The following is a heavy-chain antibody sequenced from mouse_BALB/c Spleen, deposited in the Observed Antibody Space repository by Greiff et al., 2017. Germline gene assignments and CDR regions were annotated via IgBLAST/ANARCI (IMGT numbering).Heavy chain of an antibody. D-gene: IGHD1-1*01. J-gene: IGHJ3*01. CDR1: GFNIKDTY. Sequence: EVQLQQSGAELVKPGASVKLSCTASGFNIKDTYMHWVKQRPEQGLEWIGRIDPANGNTKYDPKFQGKATITADTSSNTAYLQLSSLTSEDTAVYYCASLYYYGSSPAWFAYWGQGTLVTVSA. CDR3: ASLYYYGSSPAWFAY. V-gene: IGHV14-3*02. CDR2: IDPANGNT.